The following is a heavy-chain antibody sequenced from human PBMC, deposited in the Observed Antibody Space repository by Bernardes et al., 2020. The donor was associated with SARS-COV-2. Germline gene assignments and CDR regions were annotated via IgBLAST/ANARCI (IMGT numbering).Heavy chain of an antibody. CDR1: GFTVSSSY. CDR2: IQNVGNT. CDR3: ATAANYRFDY. Sequence: GGSLRLSCAGSGFTVSSSYMNWVRQAPGKGLEWVSFIQNVGNTYYADSVKGRFTISRDNSKNTLYLQMNSLGAEDTAVYYCATAANYRFDYWGQGTLVTVSS. J-gene: IGHJ4*02. D-gene: IGHD1-7*01. V-gene: IGHV3-66*01.